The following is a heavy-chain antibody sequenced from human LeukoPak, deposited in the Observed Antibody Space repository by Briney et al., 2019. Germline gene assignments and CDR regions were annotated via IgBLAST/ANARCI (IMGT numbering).Heavy chain of an antibody. V-gene: IGHV4-34*01. Sequence: SETLSLTCTVSGGSINNYYWTWIRQPPGKGLEWIGEINHSGSTNYNPSLKSRVTISVDTSKNQFSLKLSSVTAADTAVYYCARGVETVIDYWGQGTLVTVSS. CDR2: INHSGST. CDR1: GGSINNYY. J-gene: IGHJ4*02. CDR3: ARGVETVIDY. D-gene: IGHD5-24*01.